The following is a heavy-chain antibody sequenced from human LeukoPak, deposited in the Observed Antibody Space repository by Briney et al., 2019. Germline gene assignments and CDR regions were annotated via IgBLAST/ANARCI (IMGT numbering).Heavy chain of an antibody. V-gene: IGHV3-30*02. CDR3: AREGRYCSGGSCTNWFDP. Sequence: GGSLRLSCETSGFMFTSYGLHWVRKTPGKGLEGVASIQYDGSTTFYPDSVKGRFTISRDNSKNTLYLQMNSLRAEDTAVYYCAREGRYCSGGSCTNWFDPWGQGTLVTVSS. CDR2: IQYDGSTT. D-gene: IGHD2-15*01. CDR1: GFMFTSYG. J-gene: IGHJ5*02.